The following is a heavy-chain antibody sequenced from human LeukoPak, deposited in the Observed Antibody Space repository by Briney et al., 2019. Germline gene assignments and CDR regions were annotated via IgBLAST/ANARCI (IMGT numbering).Heavy chain of an antibody. J-gene: IGHJ4*02. CDR2: ISVYNGNT. V-gene: IGHV1-18*01. D-gene: IGHD6-19*01. Sequence: GASVKVSCKASGYKFTSYGISWVRQAPGQGLEWMGWISVYNGNTNYAQKLQGRVTMTTDTSTSTAYMELRSLRSDDTAVYYCARDLVSGGSSGWYNYWGQGTLVTVSS. CDR1: GYKFTSYG. CDR3: ARDLVSGGSSGWYNY.